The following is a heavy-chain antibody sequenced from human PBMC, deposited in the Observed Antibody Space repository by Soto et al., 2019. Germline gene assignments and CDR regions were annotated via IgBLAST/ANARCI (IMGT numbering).Heavy chain of an antibody. CDR1: GGSISSYY. D-gene: IGHD1-7*01. V-gene: IGHV4-59*08. Sequence: SATLSLTCTVSGGSISSYYWSWIRQPTGKGLEWIGYFYYSGGTNYNPSLKSRVTISVDTSKSQFSLKLSSVTAADTAVYYCARHSPKLLYYHYLDVWGKGTTVTVSS. J-gene: IGHJ6*03. CDR3: ARHSPKLLYYHYLDV. CDR2: FYYSGGT.